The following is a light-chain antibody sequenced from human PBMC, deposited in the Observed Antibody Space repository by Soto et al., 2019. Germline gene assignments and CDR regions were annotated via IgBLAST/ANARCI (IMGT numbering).Light chain of an antibody. CDR1: QRVSSN. V-gene: IGKV3-15*01. CDR2: GAS. Sequence: EIVMTQSPATLSVSPGETATLSCRASQRVSSNLAWYHQKPGQAPRLLIYGASTRATGIPARFSGSGSGTEFTLTISSLQSEDFAVYYCQQYNNWPWLTFGGGTKVEIK. CDR3: QQYNNWPWLT. J-gene: IGKJ4*01.